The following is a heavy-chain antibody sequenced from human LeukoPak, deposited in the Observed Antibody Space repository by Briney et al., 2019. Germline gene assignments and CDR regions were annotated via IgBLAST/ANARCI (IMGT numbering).Heavy chain of an antibody. V-gene: IGHV3-7*01. Sequence: GGSLRLSCAASRFTFGIYWMSWVRQAPGKALEWVANINQDGSETYYVDSVAGRFTISRGNTKNSLYLQMNSLRAEDTALYYCARAASTGTVDYWGQGTLVTVSS. D-gene: IGHD6-13*01. CDR3: ARAASTGTVDY. CDR1: RFTFGIYW. J-gene: IGHJ4*02. CDR2: INQDGSET.